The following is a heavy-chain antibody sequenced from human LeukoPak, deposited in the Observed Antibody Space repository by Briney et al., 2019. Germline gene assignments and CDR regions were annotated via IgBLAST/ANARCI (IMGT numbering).Heavy chain of an antibody. D-gene: IGHD3-10*01. CDR3: ARHYGP. CDR1: GFTFSNFW. J-gene: IGHJ4*02. Sequence: GSLRLSCAASGFTFSNFWMHWVRQAPGKGLEWIGSIYYSGSTYYNPSLKSRVTISVDTSKNQFSLKLNSVTATDTAVYYCARHYGPWGQGTLVTVSS. CDR2: IYYSGST. V-gene: IGHV4-39*01.